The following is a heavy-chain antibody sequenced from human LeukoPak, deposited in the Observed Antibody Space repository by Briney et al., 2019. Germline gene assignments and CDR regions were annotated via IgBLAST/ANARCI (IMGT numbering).Heavy chain of an antibody. V-gene: IGHV4-39*07. CDR1: GGSISSSSYY. Sequence: SETLSLTCTVSGGSISSSSYYWGWIRQPPGKGLEWIGSIYYSGSTYYNPSLKSRVTISVDTSKNQFSLKLSSVTAADTAVYYCAREGSGSYYSYFDYWGQGTLVTVSS. D-gene: IGHD1-26*01. CDR3: AREGSGSYYSYFDY. CDR2: IYYSGST. J-gene: IGHJ4*02.